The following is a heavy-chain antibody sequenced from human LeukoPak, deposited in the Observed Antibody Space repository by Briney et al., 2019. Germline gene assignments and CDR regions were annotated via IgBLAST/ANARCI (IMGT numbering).Heavy chain of an antibody. CDR1: GFTFSSYS. Sequence: KAGGSLRLSCAASGFTFSSYSMNWVRQAPGKGLEWVSSISSSSSYIYYADSVKGRFTTSRDNAKNSLYLQMNSLRAEDTAVYYCARDPVVGVLGGYYFDYWGQGTLVTVSS. CDR3: ARDPVVGVLGGYYFDY. J-gene: IGHJ4*02. CDR2: ISSSSSYI. D-gene: IGHD1-26*01. V-gene: IGHV3-21*01.